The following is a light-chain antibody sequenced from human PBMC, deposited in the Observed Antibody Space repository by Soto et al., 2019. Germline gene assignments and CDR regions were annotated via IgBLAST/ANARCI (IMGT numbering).Light chain of an antibody. CDR3: QKYDIYSAIT. Sequence: DIRLTQSPSTLSASVGDRVTITCRASQSISDRLAWYQQKSGKAPRLLIYRASSLENGVPSRFSGSGSGTEFTLTISSLQPDDFATYYCQKYDIYSAITFGQGTKRDI. CDR1: QSISDR. J-gene: IGKJ2*01. V-gene: IGKV1-5*03. CDR2: RAS.